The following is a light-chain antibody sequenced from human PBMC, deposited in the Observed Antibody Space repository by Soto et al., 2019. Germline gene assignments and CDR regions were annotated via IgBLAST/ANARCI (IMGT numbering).Light chain of an antibody. CDR2: LGS. V-gene: IGKV2-28*01. J-gene: IGKJ1*01. CDR3: MQAIQTPWT. Sequence: DIVMTQSPLSLPVTPGEAASISCRSSQSVLNSDGYNRMDWYLQKPGRSPQLLIYLGSNRASGVPDRFGGSGSGTDFTLTISRVEAEDVGLYYCMQAIQTPWTFGQGTKMEIK. CDR1: QSVLNSDGYNR.